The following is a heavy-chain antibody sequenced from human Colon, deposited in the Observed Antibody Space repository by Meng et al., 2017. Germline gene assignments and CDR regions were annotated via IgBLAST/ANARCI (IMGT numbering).Heavy chain of an antibody. V-gene: IGHV3-30*18. CDR3: AKNSGSYWTPGINWFDP. J-gene: IGHJ5*02. CDR2: ISYDGSDK. Sequence: GESLKISCAASGFTVNNYGMHWVRQAPGKGLEWVAVISYDGSDKNYADSVKGRFTISRDNSKNTLYLQMNSLRVEDMAVYYCAKNSGSYWTPGINWFDPWGQGTLVTVSS. D-gene: IGHD1-26*01. CDR1: GFTVNNYG.